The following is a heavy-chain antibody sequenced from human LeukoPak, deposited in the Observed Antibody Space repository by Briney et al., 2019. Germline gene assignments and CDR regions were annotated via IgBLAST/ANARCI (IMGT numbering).Heavy chain of an antibody. D-gene: IGHD3-22*01. V-gene: IGHV3-7*01. CDR2: IKEDGSEK. J-gene: IGHJ3*02. CDR3: AKDLRDSSGAAIAFDI. CDR1: GFTFSSYW. Sequence: GGSLRLSCAASGFTFSSYWMSWVRQAPGKGLEWVANIKEDGSEKNYVDSVKGRFTISRDNAKNSLYLQMNSLRAEDTALYYCAKDLRDSSGAAIAFDIWGQGTMVTVSS.